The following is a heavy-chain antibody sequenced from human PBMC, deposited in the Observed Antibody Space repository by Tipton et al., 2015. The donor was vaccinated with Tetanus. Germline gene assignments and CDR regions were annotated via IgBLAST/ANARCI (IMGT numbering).Heavy chain of an antibody. CDR1: GFLISSYA. J-gene: IGHJ4*02. D-gene: IGHD2-21*02. CDR3: AKLKSRGDSSAIEH. V-gene: IGHV3-23*01. Sequence: GSLRLSCAGSGFLISSYAMNWVRQVPGEGLEWVSGVSASGNTNYADSVGGRFTISRDNAKNTMYLQMNSLRAEDTATYYCAKLKSRGDSSAIEHWGQGTLVTVSS. CDR2: VSASGNT.